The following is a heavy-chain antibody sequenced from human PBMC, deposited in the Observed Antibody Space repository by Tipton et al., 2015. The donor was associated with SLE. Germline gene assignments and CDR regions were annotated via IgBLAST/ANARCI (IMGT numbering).Heavy chain of an antibody. V-gene: IGHV4-59*01. J-gene: IGHJ4*02. D-gene: IGHD3-16*02. CDR3: ARGKTFGGVIVTPFDY. CDR2: VDYIGST. CDR1: GGSISTYY. Sequence: TLSLTCTVSGGSISTYYWNWIRQSPGKGLEWIGYVDYIGSTNYNPSLKSRLTILVDTSKNQFSLKLSSVTAADTAVYYCARGKTFGGVIVTPFDYWGQGTLVTVSS.